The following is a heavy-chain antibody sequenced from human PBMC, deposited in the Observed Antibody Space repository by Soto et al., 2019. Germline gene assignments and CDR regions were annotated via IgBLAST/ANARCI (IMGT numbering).Heavy chain of an antibody. CDR1: GGSISSGGYS. CDR3: ARVGGINWFDP. Sequence: PSETLSLTCAVSGGSISSGGYSWNWIRQPPGKGLEWIGYIYHSGSTYYNPSLKSRVTISVDRSKNQFSLKLSSVTAADTAVYYCARVGGINWFDPWGQGTLVTVSS. J-gene: IGHJ5*02. D-gene: IGHD3-16*01. V-gene: IGHV4-30-2*01. CDR2: IYHSGST.